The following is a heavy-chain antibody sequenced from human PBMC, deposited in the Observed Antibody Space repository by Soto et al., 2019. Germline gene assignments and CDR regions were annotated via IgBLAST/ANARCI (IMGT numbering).Heavy chain of an antibody. Sequence: PSETLSLTCTVSGGSISSYYWSWIRHSPGTGLEWIGYVHYTGSTNYNPSLNSRVTISLDTSKNQYSLKLTSVTAADTAVYYCARESSGRYDWFDPWGQGTLVTVSS. V-gene: IGHV4-59*01. CDR1: GGSISSYY. CDR3: ARESSGRYDWFDP. D-gene: IGHD1-26*01. CDR2: VHYTGST. J-gene: IGHJ5*02.